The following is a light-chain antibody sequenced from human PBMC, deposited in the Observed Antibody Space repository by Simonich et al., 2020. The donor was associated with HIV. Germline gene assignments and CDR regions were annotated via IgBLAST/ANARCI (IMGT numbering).Light chain of an antibody. Sequence: MTQSPATLSVSPGERATLPCRASQSVSSNLAWYQQKPGKAPKLLIYAASSLQKGVPSRFSGSGSGTDFTLTISSLQPEDFATYYCQQSYSTPYTFGQGTKLEIK. J-gene: IGKJ2*01. V-gene: IGKV1-39*01. CDR3: QQSYSTPYT. CDR1: QSVSSN. CDR2: AAS.